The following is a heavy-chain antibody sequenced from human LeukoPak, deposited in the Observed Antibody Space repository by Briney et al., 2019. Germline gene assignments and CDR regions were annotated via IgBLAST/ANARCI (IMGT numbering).Heavy chain of an antibody. J-gene: IGHJ4*02. D-gene: IGHD2-2*01. CDR2: ISYDGSNK. CDR3: ASDANAYHYFDY. CDR1: GFTFSSYW. V-gene: IGHV3-30-3*01. Sequence: GGSLRLSCAASGFTFSSYWMSWVRQAPGKGLEWVAVISYDGSNKYYADSVKGRFTISRDNSKNTLYLQMSSLRAEDTAVYYCASDANAYHYFDYWGQGTLVTVSS.